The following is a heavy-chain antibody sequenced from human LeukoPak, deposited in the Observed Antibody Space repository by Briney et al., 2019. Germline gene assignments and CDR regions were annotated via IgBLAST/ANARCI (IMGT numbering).Heavy chain of an antibody. Sequence: PGGSLRLSCAASGFIFTDYGMHWVRQAPGKGLEWLTFIRYDGSDKYYADSVKGRFTIPRDNSKNTLYLQMNSLTSEDTAVYYCAKEGTASKPSDLDHRGQGILVTVSS. D-gene: IGHD1/OR15-1a*01. CDR3: AKEGTASKPSDLDH. V-gene: IGHV3-30*02. CDR2: IRYDGSDK. CDR1: GFIFTDYG. J-gene: IGHJ4*02.